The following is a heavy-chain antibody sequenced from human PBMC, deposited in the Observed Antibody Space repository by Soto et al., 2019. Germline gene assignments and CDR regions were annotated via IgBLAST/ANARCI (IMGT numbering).Heavy chain of an antibody. V-gene: IGHV3-33*01. CDR1: GFTFSSYG. Sequence: QVQLVESGGGVVQPGTSLRLSCVTSGFTFSSYGMHWVRQAPGKGLEWVSVILYDGSSKYYADSVKGRFTISRDNSKNTLYLQMNSLRDEDTAVYYCARLKLVAGRNRFDPWGQGTLVTVYS. CDR2: ILYDGSSK. D-gene: IGHD6-19*01. CDR3: ARLKLVAGRNRFDP. J-gene: IGHJ5*02.